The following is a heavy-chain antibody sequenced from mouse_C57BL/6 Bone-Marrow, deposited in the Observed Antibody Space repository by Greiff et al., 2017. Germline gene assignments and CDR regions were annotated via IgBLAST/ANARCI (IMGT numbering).Heavy chain of an antibody. CDR3: ARRTTVV. CDR1: GYTFTSYG. CDR2: IYPRSGNT. Sequence: VQRVESGAELARPGASVKLSCKASGYTFTSYGISWVKQRTGQGLEWIGEIYPRSGNTYYNEKFKGKATLTADKSYSTAYMELRSLTSEDSAVYFCARRTTVVWGQGTTLTVSS. J-gene: IGHJ2*01. D-gene: IGHD1-1*01. V-gene: IGHV1-81*01.